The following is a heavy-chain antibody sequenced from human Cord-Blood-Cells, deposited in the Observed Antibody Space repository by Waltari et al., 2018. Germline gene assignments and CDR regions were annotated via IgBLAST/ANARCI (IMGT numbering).Heavy chain of an antibody. J-gene: IGHJ2*01. CDR2: SYSGGST. CDR1: GFTVSSHY. D-gene: IGHD7-27*01. Sequence: EVQLVESGGGLIQPGGSLRLSCAASGFTVSSHYISWVRQAPGKGLEWVSVSYSGGSTYYADSVKGRFTISRDNSKNTLYLQMNSLRAEDTAVYYCATTGENWYFDLWGRGTLVTVSS. V-gene: IGHV3-53*01. CDR3: ATTGENWYFDL.